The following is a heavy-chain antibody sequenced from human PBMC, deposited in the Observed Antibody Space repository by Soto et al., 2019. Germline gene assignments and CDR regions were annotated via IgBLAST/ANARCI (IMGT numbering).Heavy chain of an antibody. D-gene: IGHD5-12*01. CDR2: ISGSGGST. Sequence: GGSLRLSCAASGFTFSSYAMSWVRQAPGKGLEWVSAISGSGGSTYYADSVKVRFTISRDNSKNTLYLQMNSLRAEDTAVYYCAKGNRVEMATISLYYYGMDVWGQGTTVTVSS. J-gene: IGHJ6*02. V-gene: IGHV3-23*01. CDR3: AKGNRVEMATISLYYYGMDV. CDR1: GFTFSSYA.